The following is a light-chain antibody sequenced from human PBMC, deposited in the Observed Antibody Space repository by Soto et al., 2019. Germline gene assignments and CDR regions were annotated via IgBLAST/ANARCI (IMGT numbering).Light chain of an antibody. CDR2: EVS. Sequence: QSALTQPASVSGSPGQSITISCTETSSDVGGYNSVSWYHQHPGKAPKLMIFEVSNRPSGVSNRFSGSKSGNTASLTISGLHTEDEADYYCSSYTTTSTLWVFGGGTKLTVL. CDR3: SSYTTTSTLWV. CDR1: SSDVGGYNS. J-gene: IGLJ3*02. V-gene: IGLV2-14*01.